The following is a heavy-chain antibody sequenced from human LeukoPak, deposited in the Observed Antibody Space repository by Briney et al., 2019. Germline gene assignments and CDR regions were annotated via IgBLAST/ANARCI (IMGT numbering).Heavy chain of an antibody. Sequence: GGSLRLSCAASGFTFSSYWMHWVRQAPGKGLVWVSRINSDGSSTSYADSVKGRFTISRDNAKNTLYLQMNSLRAEDTAVYYCARAGKTTFGSGRCAFDYWGQGTLVTVSS. D-gene: IGHD3-10*01. CDR1: GFTFSSYW. V-gene: IGHV3-74*01. CDR3: ARAGKTTFGSGRCAFDY. J-gene: IGHJ4*02. CDR2: INSDGSST.